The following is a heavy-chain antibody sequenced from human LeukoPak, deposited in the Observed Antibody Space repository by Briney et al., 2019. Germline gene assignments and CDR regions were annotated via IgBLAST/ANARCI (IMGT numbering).Heavy chain of an antibody. Sequence: KASETLSLTCTVSGGSISSSSYYWGWIRQPPGKGLEWIGSIYYSGSTYYNPSLKSRVTISVDTSKNQFSLKLSSVTAADTAVYYCARHPLAAAGFDYWGQGTLVTVSS. CDR1: GGSISSSSYY. CDR3: ARHPLAAAGFDY. D-gene: IGHD6-13*01. J-gene: IGHJ4*02. V-gene: IGHV4-39*01. CDR2: IYYSGST.